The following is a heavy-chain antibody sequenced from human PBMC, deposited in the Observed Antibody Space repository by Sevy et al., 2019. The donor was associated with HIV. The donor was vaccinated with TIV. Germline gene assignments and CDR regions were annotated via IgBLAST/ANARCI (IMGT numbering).Heavy chain of an antibody. D-gene: IGHD3-22*01. CDR3: ARARYYDSSGSTFDY. CDR2: IYYSGST. CDR1: GGSISSGDYY. J-gene: IGHJ4*02. Sequence: SETLSLTCTVSGGSISSGDYYWSWIRQPPGKGLEWIGYIYYSGSTYYNPSLKSRVTISVDTSKNQFSLKLSSVTAAETAVYYCARARYYDSSGSTFDYWGQGTLVTVSS. V-gene: IGHV4-30-4*01.